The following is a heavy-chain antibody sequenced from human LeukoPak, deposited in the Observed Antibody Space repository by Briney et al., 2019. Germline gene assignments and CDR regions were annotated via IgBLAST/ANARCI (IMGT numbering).Heavy chain of an antibody. J-gene: IGHJ4*02. CDR1: GYSISSGYY. CDR2: IYHSGST. V-gene: IGHV4-38-2*02. Sequence: SETLSLTCTVSGYSISSGYYWGWIRQPPGKGLEWIGSIYHSGSTYYNPSLKSRVTISVDTSKNQFSLKLSSVTAADTAVYYCARGDSSGYYYDWGQGTLITVSS. CDR3: ARGDSSGYYYD. D-gene: IGHD3-22*01.